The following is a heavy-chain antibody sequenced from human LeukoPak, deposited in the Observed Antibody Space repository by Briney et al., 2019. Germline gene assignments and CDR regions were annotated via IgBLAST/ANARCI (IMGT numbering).Heavy chain of an antibody. J-gene: IGHJ6*03. CDR1: GYTFFSNY. Sequence: ASVKVSCKASGYTFFSNYIHWVRQAPGQGLEWMGIINPSGGSTSYAQKFQGRVTMTRDTSTSTVYMELSSLRSEDTAVYYCARAVGYSSSWYVTYYYYYMDVWGKGTTVTISS. CDR3: ARAVGYSSSWYVTYYYYYMDV. CDR2: INPSGGST. D-gene: IGHD6-13*01. V-gene: IGHV1-46*01.